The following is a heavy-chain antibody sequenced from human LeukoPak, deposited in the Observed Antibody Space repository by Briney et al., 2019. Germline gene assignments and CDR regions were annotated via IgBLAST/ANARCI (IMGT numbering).Heavy chain of an antibody. J-gene: IGHJ4*02. CDR2: ISYDGSNK. CDR1: GFTFSSYG. Sequence: GGSLRLSCAASGFTFSSYGMHWVRQAPGKGLEWVAVISYDGSNKYYADSVKGRFTISRDNSKNTLYLQMNSLRAEDTAVYYCAKELAVAGIYFDYWGQGTLVTVSS. CDR3: AKELAVAGIYFDY. V-gene: IGHV3-30*18. D-gene: IGHD6-19*01.